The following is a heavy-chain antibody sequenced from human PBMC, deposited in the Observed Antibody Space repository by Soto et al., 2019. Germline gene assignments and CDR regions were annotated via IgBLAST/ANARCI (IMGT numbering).Heavy chain of an antibody. Sequence: QVQLQQWGAGLLKPSETLSLTCAVYGGSFSGYHWSWIRQPPGKGLEWIGEINHSGSTTYNPSLKGRVTLSVATSKNQFSLKLSSVPAAATAVYYCARGGWVRSHFAYWGQGALVTVSS. J-gene: IGHJ4*02. CDR3: ARGGWVRSHFAY. D-gene: IGHD1-1*01. V-gene: IGHV4-34*01. CDR2: INHSGST. CDR1: GGSFSGYH.